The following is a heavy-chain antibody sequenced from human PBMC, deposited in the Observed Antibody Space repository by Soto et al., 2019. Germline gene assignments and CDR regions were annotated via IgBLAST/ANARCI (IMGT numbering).Heavy chain of an antibody. CDR3: ARALGYSGYAGMDV. J-gene: IGHJ6*02. D-gene: IGHD5-12*01. CDR1: GYTFTIYG. Sequence: ASVKVSCKASGYTFTIYGINWVRQAPGQGLEWMGWISPDNGNTNYAQKLQSGVTMTTDTSTSTAYMELRSLRSDDTAVYYCARALGYSGYAGMDVWGQGTTVTVSS. V-gene: IGHV1-18*01. CDR2: ISPDNGNT.